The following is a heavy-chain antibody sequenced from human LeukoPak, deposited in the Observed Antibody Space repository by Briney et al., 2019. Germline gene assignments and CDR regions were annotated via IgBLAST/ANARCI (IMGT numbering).Heavy chain of an antibody. CDR3: ARGGYGANDDAFDI. CDR2: ISSSTNTI. V-gene: IGHV3-48*02. D-gene: IGHD4-23*01. J-gene: IGHJ3*02. CDR1: GFTFSSYI. Sequence: AGGALRLSCAASGFTFSSYIMNWVRQAPGKGLEWVSYISSSTNTIYYADSVKGRFTISRDNARNPLFLQMNSLRDEDTAVYYCARGGYGANDDAFDIWGKGTMVTVSS.